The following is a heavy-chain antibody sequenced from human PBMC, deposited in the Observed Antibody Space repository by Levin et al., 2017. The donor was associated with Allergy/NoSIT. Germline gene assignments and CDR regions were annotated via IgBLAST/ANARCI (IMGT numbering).Heavy chain of an antibody. V-gene: IGHV3-7*01. CDR2: IKQDGSEK. Sequence: GGSLRLSCAASGFTFSSYWMSWVRQAPGKGLEWVANIKQDGSEKYYVDSVKGRFTISRDNAKNSLYLQMNSLRAEDTAVYYCARVRGRTIFGVDEYYFDYWGQGTLVTVSS. CDR1: GFTFSSYW. D-gene: IGHD3-3*01. J-gene: IGHJ4*02. CDR3: ARVRGRTIFGVDEYYFDY.